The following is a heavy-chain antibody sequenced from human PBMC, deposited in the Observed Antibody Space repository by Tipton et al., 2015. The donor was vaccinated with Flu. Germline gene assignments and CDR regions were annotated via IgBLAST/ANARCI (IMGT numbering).Heavy chain of an antibody. D-gene: IGHD2-2*01. J-gene: IGHJ4*02. CDR2: IYNNAYT. CDR1: GGSIGSFY. V-gene: IGHV4-59*12. Sequence: TLSLTCTVSGGSIGSFYWNWIRQPPGKGLEWIGYIYNNAYTKYNPSLKSRVTISVDTSKKQFSLQLRSVTAADTAVYYCARDPALGMPEYLESWGQGILGNVSS. CDR3: ARDPALGMPEYLES.